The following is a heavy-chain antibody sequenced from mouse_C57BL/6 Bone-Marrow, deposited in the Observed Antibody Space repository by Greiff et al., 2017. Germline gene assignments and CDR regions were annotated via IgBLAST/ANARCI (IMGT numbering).Heavy chain of an antibody. J-gene: IGHJ1*03. V-gene: IGHV10-1*01. CDR1: GFSFNTYA. CDR2: IRSKSNNYAT. Sequence: DVMLVESGGGLVQPKGSLKLSCAASGFSFNTYAMNWVRQAPGKGLEWVARIRSKSNNYATYYADSVKDRFTISRDDSESMLYLQMNNLKTEDTAMYYCVSPITTVDWYFDVWGTGTTVTVSS. D-gene: IGHD1-1*01. CDR3: VSPITTVDWYFDV.